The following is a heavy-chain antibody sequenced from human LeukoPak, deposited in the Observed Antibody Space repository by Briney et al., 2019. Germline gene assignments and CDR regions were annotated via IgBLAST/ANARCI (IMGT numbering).Heavy chain of an antibody. CDR1: GYTFTGYY. V-gene: IGHV1-2*06. Sequence: GASVKVSCTASGYTFTGYYMHWVRQAPGQGLEWMGRTNPNSGGTNYAQKFQGRVTMTRDTSISTAYMELSRLRSDDTAVYYCARDDPDILNSYGMDVWGQGTTVTVSS. D-gene: IGHD3-9*01. CDR3: ARDDPDILNSYGMDV. CDR2: TNPNSGGT. J-gene: IGHJ6*02.